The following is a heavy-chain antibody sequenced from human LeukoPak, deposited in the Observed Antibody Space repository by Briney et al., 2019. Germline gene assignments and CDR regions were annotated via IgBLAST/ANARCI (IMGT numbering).Heavy chain of an antibody. D-gene: IGHD5-18*01. CDR2: ISSSGSTI. Sequence: GGSLRLSCAASGFTFSDYYMSWIRQAPRKGLEWVSYISSSGSTIYYADSVKGRFTISRDNAKNSLYLQMNSLRAEDTAVYYCARDGYNSGYLKALDYWGQGTLLTVSS. J-gene: IGHJ4*02. CDR1: GFTFSDYY. CDR3: ARDGYNSGYLKALDY. V-gene: IGHV3-11*04.